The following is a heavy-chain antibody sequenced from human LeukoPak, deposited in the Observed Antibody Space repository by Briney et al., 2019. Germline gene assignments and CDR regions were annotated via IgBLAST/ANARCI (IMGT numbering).Heavy chain of an antibody. J-gene: IGHJ4*02. V-gene: IGHV3-21*01. D-gene: IGHD3-22*01. CDR1: GFTFSSYS. Sequence: GGSLRLSCAASGFTFSSYSMNWVRQAPGKGLEWVSSISSSSSYIYYADSVKGRFTVSVDNAKNSLYLPMNSLRAEDTAVYYCATSHSTGYSYFDCWGQGTLVTVSS. CDR2: ISSSSSYI. CDR3: ATSHSTGYSYFDC.